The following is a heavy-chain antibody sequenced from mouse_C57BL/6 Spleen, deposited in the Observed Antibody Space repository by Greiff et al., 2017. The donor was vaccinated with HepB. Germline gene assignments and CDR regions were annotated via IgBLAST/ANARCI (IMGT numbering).Heavy chain of an antibody. J-gene: IGHJ3*01. CDR2: ISDGGSYT. CDR3: ARGRRNGDDDAFAY. D-gene: IGHD2-4*01. V-gene: IGHV5-4*03. CDR1: GFTFSSYA. Sequence: EVKLMESGGGLVKPGGSLKLSCAASGFTFSSYAMSWVRQTPEKRLEWVATISDGGSYTYYPDNVKGRFTISRDNAKNNLYLQMSHLKSEDTAMYYCARGRRNGDDDAFAYWGQGTLVTVSA.